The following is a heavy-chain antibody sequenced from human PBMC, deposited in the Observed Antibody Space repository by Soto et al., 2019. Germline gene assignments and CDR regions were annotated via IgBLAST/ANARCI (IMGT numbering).Heavy chain of an antibody. V-gene: IGHV3-21*01. CDR1: GLTFRSFT. Sequence: LRLSCAASGLTFRSFTMNWVRQSPGKGLEWVSTISSNSAYIYYTDALRGRFTISRDNAKNPLHLQMNSLRAEDTAVYYCTRDASRDSSARGWFDPWGPGTLVTVSS. J-gene: IGHJ5*02. D-gene: IGHD6-13*01. CDR3: TRDASRDSSARGWFDP. CDR2: ISSNSAYI.